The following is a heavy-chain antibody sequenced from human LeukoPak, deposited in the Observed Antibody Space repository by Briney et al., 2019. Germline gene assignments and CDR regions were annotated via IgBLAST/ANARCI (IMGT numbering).Heavy chain of an antibody. J-gene: IGHJ4*02. CDR2: RRYDGSNK. Sequence: GGPLRLSCAATVFTFSSYGMHWVRQAPGKGLEWVAFRRYDGSNKYYADSVKGRFTISRDNSKNTLYLQMNSLRAEDTAVYYCAKTCSSTSCYDYWGQGTLVTVSS. V-gene: IGHV3-30*02. D-gene: IGHD2-2*01. CDR3: AKTCSSTSCYDY. CDR1: VFTFSSYG.